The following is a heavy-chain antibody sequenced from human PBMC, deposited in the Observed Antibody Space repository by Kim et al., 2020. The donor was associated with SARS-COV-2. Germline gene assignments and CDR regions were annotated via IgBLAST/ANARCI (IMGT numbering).Heavy chain of an antibody. V-gene: IGHV3-33*01. CDR3: ARDQRDYGSGFYYYGMDV. CDR2: IWYDGSNK. J-gene: IGHJ6*02. D-gene: IGHD3-10*01. CDR1: GFTFSSYG. Sequence: GGSLRLSCAASGFTFSSYGMHWVRQAPGKGLEWVAVIWYDGSNKYYADSVKGRFTISRDNSKNTLYLQMNSLRAEDTAVYYCARDQRDYGSGFYYYGMDVWGQGTTVTVSS.